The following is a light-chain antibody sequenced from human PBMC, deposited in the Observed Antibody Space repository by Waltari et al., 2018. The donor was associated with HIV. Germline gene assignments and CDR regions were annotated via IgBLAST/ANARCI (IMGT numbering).Light chain of an antibody. Sequence: DIQMTQSPSSLSASVGDTVSITCRASPVISNSVSWFQHQSGKVPKLLVHSAFILHSGVPSRFRGSGSGTEYTLTISGLQGEDFATYFCQQYYGVPLTFGGGTRVDI. J-gene: IGKJ4*01. V-gene: IGKV1-NL1*01. CDR2: SAF. CDR3: QQYYGVPLT. CDR1: PVISNS.